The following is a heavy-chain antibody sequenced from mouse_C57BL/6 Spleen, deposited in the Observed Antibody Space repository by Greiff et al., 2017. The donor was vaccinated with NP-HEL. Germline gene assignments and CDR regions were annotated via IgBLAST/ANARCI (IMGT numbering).Heavy chain of an antibody. CDR3: ARSGSPGEYYAMDY. CDR2: IYPGDGDT. V-gene: IGHV1-82*01. D-gene: IGHD3-1*01. J-gene: IGHJ4*01. CDR1: GYAFSSSW. Sequence: VQLQQSGPELVKPGASVKISCKASGYAFSSSWMNWVKQRPGKGLEWIGRIYPGDGDTNYNGKFKGKATLTADKSSSTAYMQLSSLTSEDSAVYFWARSGSPGEYYAMDYWGQGTSVTVSS.